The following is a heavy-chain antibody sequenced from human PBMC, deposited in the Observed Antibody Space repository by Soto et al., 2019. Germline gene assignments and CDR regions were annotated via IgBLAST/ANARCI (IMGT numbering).Heavy chain of an antibody. CDR2: IVSDGSAK. CDR1: GFPFSTYG. CDR3: ARDDAFGNENGFDI. J-gene: IGHJ3*02. D-gene: IGHD1-1*01. V-gene: IGHV3-33*01. Sequence: QVQLVESGGGVVQPGTSLRLSCAVSGFPFSTYGFHWVRQPPGKRLEWVAVIVSDGSAKYHADSVEGRFTISRDNSKDTLYLKMNRLRDEDTAVYYCARDDAFGNENGFDIWGQGTMVTVSS.